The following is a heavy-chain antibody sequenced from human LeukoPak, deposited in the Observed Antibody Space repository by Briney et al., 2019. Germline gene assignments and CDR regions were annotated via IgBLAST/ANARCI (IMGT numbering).Heavy chain of an antibody. CDR1: GGSISSGSYY. CDR3: AREVAVAGCFDY. J-gene: IGHJ4*02. V-gene: IGHV4-39*07. CDR2: IYYSGST. Sequence: SETLSLTCTVSGGSISSGSYYWGWIRQPPGKGLEWIGSIYYSGSTYYNPSLKSRVTISVDTSKNQFSLKLSSVTAADTAVYYCAREVAVAGCFDYWGQGTLVTVSS. D-gene: IGHD6-19*01.